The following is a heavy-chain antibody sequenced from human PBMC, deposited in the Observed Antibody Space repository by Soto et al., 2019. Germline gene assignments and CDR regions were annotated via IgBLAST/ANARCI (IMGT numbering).Heavy chain of an antibody. CDR2: ISSSSSYT. Sequence: GGSLRLSCAASGFTFSDYYMSWIRQAPGKGLEWVSYISSSSSYTNYADSVKGRFTISRDNAKNSLYLQMNSLRAEDTAVYYCARYSSSGTGGMDVWGQGTTVTVSS. CDR3: ARYSSSGTGGMDV. CDR1: GFTFSDYY. J-gene: IGHJ6*02. D-gene: IGHD6-25*01. V-gene: IGHV3-11*06.